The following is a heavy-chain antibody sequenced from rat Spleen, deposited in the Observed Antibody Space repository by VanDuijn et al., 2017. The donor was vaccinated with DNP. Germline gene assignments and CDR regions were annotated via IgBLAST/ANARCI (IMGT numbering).Heavy chain of an antibody. V-gene: IGHV1-57*01. CDR3: ARRRLPYWYFDF. D-gene: IGHD1-4*01. CDR2: IDPRSGGF. CDR1: GYTFTSYS. J-gene: IGHJ1*01. Sequence: QVQLQQSGAELAKPGSSVKISCKASGYTFTSYSIHWIKQTTGQALEWAAYIDPRSGGFKYNEKFTGKATLTVDKSSSTAYMQLSSLTPVDTAVYYCARRRLPYWYFDFWGPGTMVTVSS.